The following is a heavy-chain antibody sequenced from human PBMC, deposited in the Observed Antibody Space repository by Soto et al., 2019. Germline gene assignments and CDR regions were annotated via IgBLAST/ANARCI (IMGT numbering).Heavy chain of an antibody. Sequence: PWGSLRISCVSSVFTISIYAMSWVRQAPGKGLEWVSAITGSGGTTYYADSVKGRFTISRDNSKNTLYLQMDSLRAEDTAVYFCASVDFGDYIPHFAYWGQGTLVTVSS. CDR2: ITGSGGTT. D-gene: IGHD4-17*01. J-gene: IGHJ4*02. CDR3: ASVDFGDYIPHFAY. V-gene: IGHV3-23*01. CDR1: VFTISIYA.